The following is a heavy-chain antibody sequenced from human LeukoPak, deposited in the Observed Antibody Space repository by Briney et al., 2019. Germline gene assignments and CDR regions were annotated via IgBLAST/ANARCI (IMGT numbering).Heavy chain of an antibody. Sequence: GGSLRLSCAASGFTFSSYGMSWVRQAPGKGLVWVSAISGSGGSTYYADSVKGRFTISRDNSKNTLYLQMNSLRAEDTAVYYCAKLQAVAGNGYYYYMDVWGKGTTVTISS. CDR1: GFTFSSYG. CDR3: AKLQAVAGNGYYYYMDV. CDR2: ISGSGGST. D-gene: IGHD6-19*01. V-gene: IGHV3-23*01. J-gene: IGHJ6*03.